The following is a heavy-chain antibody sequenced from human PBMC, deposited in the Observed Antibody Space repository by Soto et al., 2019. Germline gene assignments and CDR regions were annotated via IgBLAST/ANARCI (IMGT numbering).Heavy chain of an antibody. CDR2: ISYDGSNK. V-gene: IGHV3-30*18. J-gene: IGHJ6*03. D-gene: IGHD1-26*01. CDR1: GFTFSSYG. Sequence: QVQLVESGAGVVQPGRSLRLSCAASGFTFSSYGMHWVRQAPGKGLEWVAVISYDGSNKYYADSVKGRFTISRDNSENTMDLQMNSLRAEDTAVYYCAKDEEPGDYYYYMDVWGKGTTVTVSS. CDR3: AKDEEPGDYYYYMDV.